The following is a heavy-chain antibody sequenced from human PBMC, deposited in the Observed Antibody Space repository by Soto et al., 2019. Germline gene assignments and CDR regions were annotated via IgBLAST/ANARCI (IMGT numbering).Heavy chain of an antibody. D-gene: IGHD4-17*01. CDR3: ARGTPYGANDY. Sequence: PSETLSLTCTVSGGSISSGGYYWSWIRQHPGKGLEWIGYIYYGGSTYYNPSLKSRVTISVDTSKNQFSLKLSSVTAADTAVYYCARGTPYGANDYWGQGTLVTVSS. CDR2: IYYGGST. J-gene: IGHJ4*02. V-gene: IGHV4-31*03. CDR1: GGSISSGGYY.